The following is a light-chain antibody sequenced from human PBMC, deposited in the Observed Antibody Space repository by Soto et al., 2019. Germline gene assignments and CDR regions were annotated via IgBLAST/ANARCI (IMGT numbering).Light chain of an antibody. J-gene: IGLJ1*01. V-gene: IGLV1-40*01. Sequence: QYVLTQPPSVSGAPGQRVTISCTGSSSNIGAGYDVHWYQQLPGAAPKLLIYGNSNRPSGVPDRFSGSKSGTSAALAITGLQGEDEDDYYCQSYDSSLSASVFGTVTKLTVL. CDR2: GNS. CDR3: QSYDSSLSASV. CDR1: SSNIGAGYD.